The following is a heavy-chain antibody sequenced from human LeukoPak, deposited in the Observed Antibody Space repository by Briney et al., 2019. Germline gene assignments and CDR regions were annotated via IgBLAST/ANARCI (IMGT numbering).Heavy chain of an antibody. D-gene: IGHD3-10*01. CDR2: INPNSGGT. V-gene: IGHV1-2*04. J-gene: IGHJ4*02. CDR1: GYTFTVYY. CDR3: ASQLASEVRGPST. Sequence: ASVKVSCKASGYTFTVYYMHWVRQAPGQGLEWMGWINPNSGGTNYAQKFQGWVTMTRDTSISTAYMELSRLRSDDTAVYYCASQLASEVRGPSTWGQGTLVTVSS.